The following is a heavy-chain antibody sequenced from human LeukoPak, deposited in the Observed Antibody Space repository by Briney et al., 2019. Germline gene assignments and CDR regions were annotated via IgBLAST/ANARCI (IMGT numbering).Heavy chain of an antibody. CDR2: TYYRSKWYN. J-gene: IGHJ5*02. V-gene: IGHV6-1*01. Sequence: SQTLSLTCAISGDSVSSNSAAWNWIRQSPSRGLEWLGRTYYRSKWYNDYAVSVKSRITINPDTSKNQFSLKLSSVTAADTAVYYCARVKYRYNWNDWNRGWFDPWGQGTLVTVSS. CDR3: ARVKYRYNWNDWNRGWFDP. CDR1: GDSVSSNSAA. D-gene: IGHD1-1*01.